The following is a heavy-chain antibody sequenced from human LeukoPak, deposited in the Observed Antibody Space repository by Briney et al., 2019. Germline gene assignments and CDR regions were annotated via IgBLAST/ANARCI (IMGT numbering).Heavy chain of an antibody. D-gene: IGHD3-22*01. J-gene: IGHJ4*02. CDR1: GYTFFSYG. CDR3: ARHYYDSSAYPFDY. CDR2: ISAYSGNT. V-gene: IGHV1-18*01. Sequence: ASVKVSCKASGYTFFSYGISWVRQAPGQGLEWMGWISAYSGNTNYAQNLQGRVTMTTETSTSTAYMELRSLRSDDTAVYYCARHYYDSSAYPFDYWGQGTLVTVSS.